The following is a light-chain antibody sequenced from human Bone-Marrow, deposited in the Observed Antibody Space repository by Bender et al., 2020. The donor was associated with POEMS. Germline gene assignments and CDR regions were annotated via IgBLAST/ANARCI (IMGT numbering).Light chain of an antibody. Sequence: QSVLTQPPSASRTPGQRVTISCSGSSSNTGSGYDINWYQHLPGTAPKLLIYGYNNRPSGVPDRFSGSKSGTSASLAITGLQTEDEADYYCQSYDNSLGGWVFGGGTKLTVL. CDR2: GYN. V-gene: IGLV1-40*01. J-gene: IGLJ3*02. CDR1: SSNTGSGYD. CDR3: QSYDNSLGGWV.